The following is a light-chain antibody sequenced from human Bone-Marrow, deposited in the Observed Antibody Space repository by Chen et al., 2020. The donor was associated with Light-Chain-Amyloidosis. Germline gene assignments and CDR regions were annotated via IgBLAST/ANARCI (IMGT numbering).Light chain of an antibody. J-gene: IGLJ1*01. CDR1: SSNIGIKY. V-gene: IGLV1-47*01. CDR3: AAWGGRLSGYV. CDR2: RNN. Sequence: QSVLTQPPSASGTPGQRVTISCSGDSSNIGIKYVYWYQHFPGAASNLIIHRNNQRPSGVPDRLSATKSGSSAVLPISGRGSEDEAEYICAAWGGRLSGYVFRTGTKVLGL.